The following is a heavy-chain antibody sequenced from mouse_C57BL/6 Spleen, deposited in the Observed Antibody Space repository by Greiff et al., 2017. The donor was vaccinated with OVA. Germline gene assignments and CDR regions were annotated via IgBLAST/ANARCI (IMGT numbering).Heavy chain of an antibody. Sequence: VKLVESGAELARPGASVKMSCKASGYTFTSYTMHWVKQRPGQGLEWIGYINPSSGYTKYNQKFKDKATLTADKSSSTAYMQLSSLTSEDSAVYYCARLDDGYPWFAYWGQGTLVTVSA. CDR1: GYTFTSYT. V-gene: IGHV1-4*01. CDR3: ARLDDGYPWFAY. CDR2: INPSSGYT. D-gene: IGHD2-3*01. J-gene: IGHJ3*01.